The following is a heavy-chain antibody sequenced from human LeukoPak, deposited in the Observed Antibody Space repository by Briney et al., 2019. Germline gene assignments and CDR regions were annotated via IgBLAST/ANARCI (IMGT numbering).Heavy chain of an antibody. CDR3: ARGGYGYNFDY. CDR1: GGSISSSSHY. CDR2: ISNSGST. J-gene: IGHJ4*02. Sequence: PSETLSLTCTVSGGSISSSSHYWGWIRQPPGKGLEWIGSISNSGSTYYNPSLKSRVTISVDTSNNQFSLKLSSVTAADTAVYYCARGGYGYNFDYWGQGTLVTVSS. V-gene: IGHV4-39*07. D-gene: IGHD5-24*01.